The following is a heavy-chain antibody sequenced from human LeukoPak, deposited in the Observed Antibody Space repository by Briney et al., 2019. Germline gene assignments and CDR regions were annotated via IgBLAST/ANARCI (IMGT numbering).Heavy chain of an antibody. Sequence: SETLSLTCTVSGGSISSSSYYWGWIRQPLGKGLEWIGSIYYSGSTYYNPSLKSRVTISVDTSKNQFSLKLSSVTAADTAVYYCARHNGSGSYRSRYYFDYWGQGTLVTVSS. D-gene: IGHD3-10*01. CDR3: ARHNGSGSYRSRYYFDY. V-gene: IGHV4-39*01. CDR1: GGSISSSSYY. CDR2: IYYSGST. J-gene: IGHJ4*02.